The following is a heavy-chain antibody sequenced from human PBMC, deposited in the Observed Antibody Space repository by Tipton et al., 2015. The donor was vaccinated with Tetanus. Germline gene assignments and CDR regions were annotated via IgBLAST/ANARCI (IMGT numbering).Heavy chain of an antibody. V-gene: IGHV3-30*03. CDR1: GFSFSTYS. CDR2: ISYNRSNK. J-gene: IGHJ6*02. Sequence: SLRLSCAASGFSFSTYSINWVRQAPGKGLEWVAHISYNRSNKYYADSVKGRITISRDNSKNTLYLQMNSLRDEDTAVYDCARDSDCGAGKNDNYDYGRDVSGQGATFGVSS. D-gene: IGHD2-15*01. CDR3: ARDSDCGAGKNDNYDYGRDV.